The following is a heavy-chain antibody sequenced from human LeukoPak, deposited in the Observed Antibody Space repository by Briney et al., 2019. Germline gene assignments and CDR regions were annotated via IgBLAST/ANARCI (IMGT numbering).Heavy chain of an antibody. Sequence: SETLSLTCAVYGVSFSGYYWSWIRQPPGKGLEWIGEINHSGSTNYNPSLKSQVTISVDTSKNKVSLKLSSVTAADTAVYYCARGQLWLDYGGEGTLVTVSS. CDR3: ARGQLWLDY. J-gene: IGHJ4*02. V-gene: IGHV4-34*01. CDR1: GVSFSGYY. CDR2: INHSGST. D-gene: IGHD5-18*01.